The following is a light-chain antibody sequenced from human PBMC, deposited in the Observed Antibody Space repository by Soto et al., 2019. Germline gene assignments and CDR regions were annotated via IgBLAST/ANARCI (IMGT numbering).Light chain of an antibody. Sequence: DLQMTQSHSTLSASVGARVTITCRASQSISSWLAWYQQKPGKAPKLLIYKASSLESGVPSRFSGSGSGTEFTLTISSLQPDDFATYYCQHYNSYSEAFGQGTKVDIK. CDR3: QHYNSYSEA. CDR1: QSISSW. V-gene: IGKV1-5*03. J-gene: IGKJ1*01. CDR2: KAS.